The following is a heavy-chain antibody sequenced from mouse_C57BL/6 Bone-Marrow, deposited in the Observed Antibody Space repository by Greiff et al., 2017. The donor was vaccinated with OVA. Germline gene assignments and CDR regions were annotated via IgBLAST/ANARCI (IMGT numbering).Heavy chain of an antibody. J-gene: IGHJ1*03. CDR1: GFTFSDYG. D-gene: IGHD1-1*01. CDR2: ISSGSSTI. CDR3: ARRDYGSSYDYWYFDV. Sequence: EVMLVESGGGLVKPGGSLKLSCAASGFTFSDYGMHWVRQAPEKGLEWVAYISSGSSTIYYADTVKGRFPISRDNAKNTLFLQMTSLRSEDTAMYYCARRDYGSSYDYWYFDVWGTGTTVTVSS. V-gene: IGHV5-17*01.